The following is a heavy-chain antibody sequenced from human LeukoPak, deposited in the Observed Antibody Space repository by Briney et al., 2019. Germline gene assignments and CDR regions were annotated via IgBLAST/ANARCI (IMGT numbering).Heavy chain of an antibody. D-gene: IGHD2/OR15-2a*01. CDR2: IKEDGGEK. J-gene: IGHJ6*02. V-gene: IGHV3-7*03. CDR1: GFTFSSYW. Sequence: PGGSLRLSGAASGFTFSSYWMSWVRDAPGKGLEWVANIKEDGGEKYYVDSVKGRFTISRDNAKNSLYLQMNSLRAEDTAVYYCARVPIEYAFERMNYYYYYGMDVWGQGTTVTVSS. CDR3: ARVPIEYAFERMNYYYYYGMDV.